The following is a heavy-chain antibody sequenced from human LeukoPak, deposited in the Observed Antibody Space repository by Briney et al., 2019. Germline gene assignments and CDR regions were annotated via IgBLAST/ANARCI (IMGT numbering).Heavy chain of an antibody. D-gene: IGHD3-10*01. Sequence: SGGSLRLSCAASGFTFSDYYMSWIRQAPGKGLEWVSYISNSGSTIYYADSVKGRFTISRDNAKKSLYLQMNSLRAEDTAFYYCAITPEKRLLWFGELFLNDYWGQGTLVTVSS. CDR3: AITPEKRLLWFGELFLNDY. J-gene: IGHJ4*02. V-gene: IGHV3-11*01. CDR1: GFTFSDYY. CDR2: ISNSGSTI.